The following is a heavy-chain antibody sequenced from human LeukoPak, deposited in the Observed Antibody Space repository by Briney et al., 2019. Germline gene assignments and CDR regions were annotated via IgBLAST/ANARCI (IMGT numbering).Heavy chain of an antibody. CDR2: IYYSGST. CDR1: GGSTSTTTYY. Sequence: PSETLSLTCTVSGGSTSTTTYYWGWIRQPPGKGLEWIGNIYYSGSTYYNPSLKSRVTISVDTSKNQFFLKLSSVTAADTAVYYCASIATSGIHSDYWGQGTLVTVSS. J-gene: IGHJ4*02. CDR3: ASIATSGIHSDY. D-gene: IGHD6-13*01. V-gene: IGHV4-39*01.